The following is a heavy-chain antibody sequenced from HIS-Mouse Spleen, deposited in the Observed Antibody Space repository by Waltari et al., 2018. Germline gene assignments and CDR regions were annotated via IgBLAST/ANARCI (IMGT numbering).Heavy chain of an antibody. V-gene: IGHV4-39*07. CDR3: AREIPYSSSWYDWYFDL. Sequence: QLQLQESGPGLVKPSETLSLTSTVSACPISSRSYSWGWIRQPPGKGLEWIGSIYYSGSTYYNPSLKSRVTISVDTSKNQFSLKLSSVTAADTAVYYCAREIPYSSSWYDWYFDLWGRGTLVTVSS. CDR1: ACPISSRSYS. D-gene: IGHD6-13*01. CDR2: IYYSGST. J-gene: IGHJ2*01.